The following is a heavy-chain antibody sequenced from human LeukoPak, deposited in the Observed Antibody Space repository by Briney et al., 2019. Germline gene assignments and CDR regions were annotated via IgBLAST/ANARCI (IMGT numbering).Heavy chain of an antibody. CDR3: ARVSSTYYDILTGYSPYNWFDP. D-gene: IGHD3-9*01. CDR2: IYYRGST. J-gene: IGHJ5*02. CDR1: GGSISSYY. V-gene: IGHV4-59*01. Sequence: SETLSLTCTVSGGSISSYYWSWIRQPPGKGLGWSGYIYYRGSTNYNPSLKSRVTISVDTSKNQSCLKLSSVTAADTAVYYCARVSSTYYDILTGYSPYNWFDPWGQGTLVTVSS.